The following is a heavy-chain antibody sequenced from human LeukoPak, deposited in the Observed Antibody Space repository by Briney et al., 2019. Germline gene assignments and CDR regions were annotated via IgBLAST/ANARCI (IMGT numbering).Heavy chain of an antibody. D-gene: IGHD3-22*01. CDR3: AKDKGGDSSGFFDY. Sequence: PGRSLRLSCAASGFTFDDYAMHWVRHAPGKGREWVSGISWNSGSIGYADSVKGRFTISRDNAKNSLYLQMNSLRAEDTALYYCAKDKGGDSSGFFDYWGQGTLVTVSS. CDR2: ISWNSGSI. V-gene: IGHV3-9*01. J-gene: IGHJ4*02. CDR1: GFTFDDYA.